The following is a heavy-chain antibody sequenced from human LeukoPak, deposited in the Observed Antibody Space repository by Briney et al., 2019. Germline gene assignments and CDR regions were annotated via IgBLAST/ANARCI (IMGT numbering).Heavy chain of an antibody. Sequence: GGSLRLSCAASGFTFSSYWMHWVRQAPGKGLVWVSRITPDGRSTSHADSVKGRFTISRDNARNTLYLQMNSLRAEDTAVYYCARGPLSGGAIQFDYWGQGTLVTVSS. CDR2: ITPDGRST. J-gene: IGHJ4*02. V-gene: IGHV3-74*01. D-gene: IGHD2-21*01. CDR3: ARGPLSGGAIQFDY. CDR1: GFTFSSYW.